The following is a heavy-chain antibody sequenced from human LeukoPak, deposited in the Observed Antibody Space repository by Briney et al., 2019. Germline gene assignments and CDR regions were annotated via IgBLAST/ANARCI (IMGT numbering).Heavy chain of an antibody. Sequence: GGSLRLSCAASGFTFSSYEMNWVRQAPGKGLEWGSYISSSGSTIYYADSVKGRFTIYRDNAKNSLYLQMNSLRAEDTAVYYCARDLSMVRGVIHDIWGQGTMVTVSS. J-gene: IGHJ3*02. CDR1: GFTFSSYE. V-gene: IGHV3-48*03. D-gene: IGHD3-10*01. CDR3: ARDLSMVRGVIHDI. CDR2: ISSSGSTI.